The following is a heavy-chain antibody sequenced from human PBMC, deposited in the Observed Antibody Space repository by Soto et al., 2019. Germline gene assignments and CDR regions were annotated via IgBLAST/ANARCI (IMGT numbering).Heavy chain of an antibody. V-gene: IGHV3-30*18. CDR1: GFTFSSYG. Sequence: QVPLVESGGGVVQPGRSLRLSCVASGFTFSSYGMHWVRQASGKGLEWVAIISYDGSNTYYADSVKGRFTISRDNSKNTLYLQMNSLRAEDTSVYYCAKEGGLSGSYYISSSYYFDYWGQGTLITVSS. CDR2: ISYDGSNT. J-gene: IGHJ4*02. D-gene: IGHD1-26*01. CDR3: AKEGGLSGSYYISSSYYFDY.